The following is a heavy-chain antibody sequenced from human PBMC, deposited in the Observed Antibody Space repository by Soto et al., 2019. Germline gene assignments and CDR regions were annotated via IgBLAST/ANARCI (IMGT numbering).Heavy chain of an antibody. CDR3: AKDLRSSGWYVGDDAFDI. Sequence: HPGGSLRLSCAASGFTFSSYAMSWVRQAPGKGLEWVSAISGSGGSTYYADSVKGRFTISRDNSKNTLYLQMNSLRAEDTAVYYCAKDLRSSGWYVGDDAFDIWGQGTMVTVSS. CDR2: ISGSGGST. D-gene: IGHD6-19*01. J-gene: IGHJ3*02. CDR1: GFTFSSYA. V-gene: IGHV3-23*01.